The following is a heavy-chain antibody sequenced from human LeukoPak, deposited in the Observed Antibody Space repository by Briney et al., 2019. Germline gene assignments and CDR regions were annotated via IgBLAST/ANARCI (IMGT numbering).Heavy chain of an antibody. J-gene: IGHJ4*02. V-gene: IGHV3-30*04. CDR3: AQDQQGGAGSGPFAS. CDR1: GFTSAA. Sequence: PGGSLRLSCAASGFTSAAIHWVRQSPVKGLEWLAIISFDGAYRYYADSVEGRFTISRNISKKTFYLQMSSLTADDAALYYCAQDQQGGAGSGPFASWGQGPLVTVSS. CDR2: ISFDGAYR. D-gene: IGHD3-10*01.